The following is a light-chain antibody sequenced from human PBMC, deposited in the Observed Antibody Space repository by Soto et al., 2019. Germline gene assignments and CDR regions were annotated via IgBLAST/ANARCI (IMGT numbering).Light chain of an antibody. CDR2: EVS. CDR3: TSYAASTTRV. CDR1: SSDVGGYNY. V-gene: IGLV2-8*01. Sequence: QSALTQPPSASGSPGQSVTISCTGTSSDVGGYNYVSWYQQHPGKAPKLMIYEVSKRPSGVPDRFSGSKSGNSASLTVSGRKAEDEAVYYGTSYAASTTRVFGTGTKVTVL. J-gene: IGLJ1*01.